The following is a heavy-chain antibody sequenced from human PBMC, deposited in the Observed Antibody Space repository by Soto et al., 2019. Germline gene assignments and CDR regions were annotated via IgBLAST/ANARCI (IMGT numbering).Heavy chain of an antibody. CDR2: MNPNSGNT. CDR3: ARDKLVLWFGELIDRSWFDP. J-gene: IGHJ5*02. V-gene: IGHV1-8*01. CDR1: GYTFTSYD. Sequence: GALVKVSCKTSGYTFTSYDINWVRQATGQGLEWMGWMNPNSGNTGYAQKFQGRVTMTRNTSISTAYMELSSLRSEDTAVYYCARDKLVLWFGELIDRSWFDPWGQGTLVTVSS. D-gene: IGHD3-10*01.